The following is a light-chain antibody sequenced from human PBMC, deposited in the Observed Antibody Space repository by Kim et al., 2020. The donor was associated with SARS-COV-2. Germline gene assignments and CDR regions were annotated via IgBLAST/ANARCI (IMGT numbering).Light chain of an antibody. V-gene: IGLV1-51*01. CDR2: DNH. CDR1: SSNIGNYY. CDR3: GAWDTSLSIVV. Sequence: QKVTISCSVSSSNIGNYYVSWYQQLPGTAPRLLIYDNHERPSGIPDRFSGSKSGTTATLGITGLQTGDEADYYCGAWDTSLSIVVFGGGTQLTVL. J-gene: IGLJ2*01.